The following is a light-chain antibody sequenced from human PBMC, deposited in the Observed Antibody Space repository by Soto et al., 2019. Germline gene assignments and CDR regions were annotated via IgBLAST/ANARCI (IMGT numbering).Light chain of an antibody. CDR2: GAS. V-gene: IGKV3-20*01. CDR3: QQYGSLLT. J-gene: IGKJ4*01. Sequence: EIVLTQSPGTLSLSPGEIATLSYRASQSVSSSYLAWYQQKPGQAPRLLIYGASSRATGIPDRFSGSGSGTDFTLTISRLEPEDFAVYYCQQYGSLLTFGGGNKVEIK. CDR1: QSVSSSY.